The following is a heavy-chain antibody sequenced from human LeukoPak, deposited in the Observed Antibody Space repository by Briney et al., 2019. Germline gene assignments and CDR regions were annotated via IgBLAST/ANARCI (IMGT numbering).Heavy chain of an antibody. CDR1: GFTFSSYA. CDR3: AKRSGGYCSSTSCYPPYYMDV. CDR2: ISGSGGST. V-gene: IGHV3-23*01. D-gene: IGHD2-2*01. Sequence: GGSLRLSCGASGFTFSSYAMSWVRQAPGKGLEWVSAISGSGGSTYYADSVKGRFTISRDNSKNTLYLQMNSLRAEDTAVYYCAKRSGGYCSSTSCYPPYYMDVWGKGTTVTVSS. J-gene: IGHJ6*03.